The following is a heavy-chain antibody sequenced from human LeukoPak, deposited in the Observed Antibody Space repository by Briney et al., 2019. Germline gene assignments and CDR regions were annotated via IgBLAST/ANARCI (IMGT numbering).Heavy chain of an antibody. CDR2: INPNSGGT. Sequence: ASGEVSCKASGYRFTRYYMQWVRQAPGQGLGGRGGINPNSGGTNYAQKFQGRVTMSRDTSISTAYMDLSRLRSYDTAVYYCASLLDAFDYYYYAMDVWGQRTTVAVSS. CDR1: GYRFTRYY. CDR3: ASLLDAFDYYYYAMDV. V-gene: IGHV1-2*02. J-gene: IGHJ6*02. D-gene: IGHD3-3*02.